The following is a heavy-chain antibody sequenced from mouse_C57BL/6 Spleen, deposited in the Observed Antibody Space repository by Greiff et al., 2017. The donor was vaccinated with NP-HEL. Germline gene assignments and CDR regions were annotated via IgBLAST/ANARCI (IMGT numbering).Heavy chain of an antibody. Sequence: EVQLVESGGDLVKPGGSLKLSCAASGFTFSSYGMSWVRQTPDQRLEWVATISSGGSYTYYPDSLKGRSTFSIDNATNTLYLQLSSLKSEDTAVYYCARHEGNGSNYFDYWGQGTTLTVSS. V-gene: IGHV5-6*01. CDR1: GFTFSSYG. CDR3: ARHEGNGSNYFDY. D-gene: IGHD1-1*01. CDR2: ISSGGSYT. J-gene: IGHJ2*01.